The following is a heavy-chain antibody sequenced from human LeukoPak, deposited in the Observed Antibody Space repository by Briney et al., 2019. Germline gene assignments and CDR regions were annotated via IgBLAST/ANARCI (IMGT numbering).Heavy chain of an antibody. CDR3: AKSDSFDY. J-gene: IGHJ4*02. V-gene: IGHV3-30*18. CDR1: GFTFSSYG. D-gene: IGHD2-21*02. Sequence: PGGSLRLSCAASGFTFSSYGMHWVRQAPGKGLEWVAVISYDGSNKYYADSVKGRFTISRDNSKNTLYLQMNSLRVEDTAVYYCAKSDSFDYWGQGTLVTVSS. CDR2: ISYDGSNK.